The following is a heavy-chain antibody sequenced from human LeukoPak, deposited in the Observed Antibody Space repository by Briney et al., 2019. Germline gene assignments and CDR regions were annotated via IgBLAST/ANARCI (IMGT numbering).Heavy chain of an antibody. J-gene: IGHJ4*02. D-gene: IGHD3-22*01. CDR3: ARVRTTYYYDTTGYSFDH. CDR1: GFTFSNFW. CDR2: ISIDGSTT. Sequence: PGGSLRLSCAASGFTFSNFWIHWVRQAPGKGLVWVSRISIDGSTTNCAGSVKGRFTISRDNAKNTVSLQMNGLRVEDTAVYYCARVRTTYYYDTTGYSFDHWGQGTLVTVSS. V-gene: IGHV3-74*01.